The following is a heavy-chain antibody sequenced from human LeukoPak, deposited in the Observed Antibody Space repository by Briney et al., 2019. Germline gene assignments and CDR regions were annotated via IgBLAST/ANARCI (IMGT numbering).Heavy chain of an antibody. CDR1: GFTFSSYA. CDR2: VSDGGGST. Sequence: GGSLRLSCAASGFTFSSYAMRWVRQAPGKGLVWVSAVSDGGGSTLYADSVKGRFTVSRHNSKNTLYLQMNSLSAEDTAIYYWAKAPLYCRGGSCYFPFDYWGQGTLVTVSS. D-gene: IGHD2-15*01. J-gene: IGHJ4*02. CDR3: AKAPLYCRGGSCYFPFDY. V-gene: IGHV3-23*01.